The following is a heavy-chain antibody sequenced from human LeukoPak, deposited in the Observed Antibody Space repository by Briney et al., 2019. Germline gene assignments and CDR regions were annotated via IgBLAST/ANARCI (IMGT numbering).Heavy chain of an antibody. CDR3: AKGMKIAH. J-gene: IGHJ4*02. D-gene: IGHD2-8*01. CDR1: GFTFSSYD. Sequence: GGSLRLSCAASGFTFSSYDMHWVRQAPGKGLEWVAVISYDGNNKYYADSVKGRFTISRDNSKNTLYLQMNGLRAEDTAVYYCAKGMKIAHWGQGTLVTVSS. V-gene: IGHV3-30*18. CDR2: ISYDGNNK.